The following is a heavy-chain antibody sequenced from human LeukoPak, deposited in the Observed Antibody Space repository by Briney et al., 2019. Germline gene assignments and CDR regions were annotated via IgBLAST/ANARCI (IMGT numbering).Heavy chain of an antibody. D-gene: IGHD3-16*01. CDR2: IYPGDSDA. CDR3: ASHILRGNGLGAFDI. CDR1: GYSFTSYW. Sequence: HGESLKISCKGSGYSFTSYWIGWVRQMPGKGLEWMGIIYPGDSDARYSPSFQGQVTISADKSISTAYLQWSSLKASDTAMYYCASHILRGNGLGAFDIWGQGTMVTVSS. J-gene: IGHJ3*02. V-gene: IGHV5-51*01.